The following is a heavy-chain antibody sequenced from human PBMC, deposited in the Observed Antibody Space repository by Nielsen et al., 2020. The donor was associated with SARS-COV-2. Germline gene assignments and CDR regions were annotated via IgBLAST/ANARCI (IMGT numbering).Heavy chain of an antibody. V-gene: IGHV3-23*01. Sequence: GESLKISCAASGFTFSSYWMHWVRQAPGKGLEWVSAISGSGGSTYYADSVKGRFTISRDNSKNTLYLQMNSLRAEDTAVYYCATSPRGRSGWYPYWGQGTLVTVSS. D-gene: IGHD6-19*01. CDR2: ISGSGGST. CDR1: GFTFSSYW. J-gene: IGHJ4*02. CDR3: ATSPRGRSGWYPY.